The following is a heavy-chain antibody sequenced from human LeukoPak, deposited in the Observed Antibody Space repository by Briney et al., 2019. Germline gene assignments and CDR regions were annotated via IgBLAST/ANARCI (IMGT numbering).Heavy chain of an antibody. CDR2: IYHSGST. D-gene: IGHD2-2*02. CDR3: ARQTAEDCSSTSCYIRNWFDP. CDR1: GYSISSGYY. Sequence: KPSETLSLTCAVSGYSISSGYYWGWIRQPPGKGLEWIGSIYHSGSTYYNPSLKSRVTISVDTSKTQFSLKLSSVTAADTAVYYCARQTAEDCSSTSCYIRNWFDPWGQGTLVTVSS. J-gene: IGHJ5*02. V-gene: IGHV4-38-2*01.